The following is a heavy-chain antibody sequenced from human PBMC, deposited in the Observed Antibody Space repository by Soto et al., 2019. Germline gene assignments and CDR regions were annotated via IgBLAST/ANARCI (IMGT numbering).Heavy chain of an antibody. V-gene: IGHV1-69*08. CDR3: AREGNGRSSGYPIGPFDY. CDR2: IIPILGIA. D-gene: IGHD3-22*01. Sequence: QVQLVQSGAEVKKPGSSVKVSCKASGGTFSSYTISWVRQAPGQGLEWMGRIIPILGIANYAQKFQGRVTITADKSTSTAYMELSSLRSEDTAVYYCAREGNGRSSGYPIGPFDYWGQGTLVTVSS. J-gene: IGHJ4*02. CDR1: GGTFSSYT.